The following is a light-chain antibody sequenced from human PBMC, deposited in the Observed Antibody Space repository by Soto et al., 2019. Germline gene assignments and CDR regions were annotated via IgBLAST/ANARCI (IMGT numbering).Light chain of an antibody. CDR1: QSVISS. CDR2: GAS. Sequence: EIVVTQSPALLSVSPGERVTLSCRASQSVISSIAWYQQKLGQAPRLLIYGASTRATGIPARFSGSGSVTEFFLTISSLQSEDFAMYYCQHYNNWLGTFGGGTKVEIK. J-gene: IGKJ4*01. CDR3: QHYNNWLGT. V-gene: IGKV3-15*01.